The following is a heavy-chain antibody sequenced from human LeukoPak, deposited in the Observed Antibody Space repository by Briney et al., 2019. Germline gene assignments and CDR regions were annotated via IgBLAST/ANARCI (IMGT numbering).Heavy chain of an antibody. CDR1: GGSISSYY. D-gene: IGHD3-10*01. V-gene: IGHV4-59*01. CDR3: ARDGYGSGSSYYYYYGMDV. Sequence: SETLSLTCTVSGGSISSYYWSWLRQPPGKGLEWIGYIYYSGSTNYNPSLKSRVTISVDTSKNQFSLKLSSVTAADTAVYYCARDGYGSGSSYYYYYGMDVWGQGTTVTVSS. J-gene: IGHJ6*02. CDR2: IYYSGST.